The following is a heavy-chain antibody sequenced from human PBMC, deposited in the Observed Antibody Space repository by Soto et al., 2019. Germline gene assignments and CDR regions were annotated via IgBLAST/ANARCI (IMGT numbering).Heavy chain of an antibody. D-gene: IGHD2-2*01. V-gene: IGHV4-31*03. J-gene: IGHJ5*02. CDR3: ARGRGDCSSTSCYSWSLVGDWFDP. Sequence: SETLSLTCTVSGGSINSGGYYCSWIRQHPGKGLEWIGYIYYSGSTYYNPSLKSRVTISVDTSKNQFSLKLSSVTAADTAVYYCARGRGDCSSTSCYSWSLVGDWFDPWGQGTLVTVSS. CDR2: IYYSGST. CDR1: GGSINSGGYY.